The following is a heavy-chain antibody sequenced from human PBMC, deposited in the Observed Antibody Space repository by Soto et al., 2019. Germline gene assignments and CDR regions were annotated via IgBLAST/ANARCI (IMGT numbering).Heavy chain of an antibody. CDR2: IRSKANSYAT. V-gene: IGHV3-73*01. CDR3: TSRTTGFDY. Sequence: GSLRLSCAAFGFTFSGSSMHWVRQASGKGLEWVGRIRSKANSYATAYAASVKGRFTISRDDSKNTAYLQMNSLKTEDTAVYYCTSRTTGFDYWGQGTLVTVSS. CDR1: GFTFSGSS. D-gene: IGHD1-7*01. J-gene: IGHJ4*02.